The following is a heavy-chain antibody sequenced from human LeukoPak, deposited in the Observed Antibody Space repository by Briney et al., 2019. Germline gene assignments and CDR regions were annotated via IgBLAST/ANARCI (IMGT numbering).Heavy chain of an antibody. Sequence: SETLSLTCAVYGGSFSGYYWSWIRQPPGKGLEWIGEINHSGSTNYNPSLKSRVTISVDTSKNQFSLKLSSVTAADTAVYYCARRDCSSTSCYTTHRSYYYYAMDVWGQGTTVTVS. V-gene: IGHV4-34*01. D-gene: IGHD2-2*02. CDR3: ARRDCSSTSCYTTHRSYYYYAMDV. CDR2: INHSGST. J-gene: IGHJ6*02. CDR1: GGSFSGYY.